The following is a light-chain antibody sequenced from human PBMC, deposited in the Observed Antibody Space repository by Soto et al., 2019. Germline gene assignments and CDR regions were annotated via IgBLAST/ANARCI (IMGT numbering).Light chain of an antibody. Sequence: EVFLTQSPGTLSLSRWERATLSCRASQSVSNSYLAWYQQKPGQAPRLLIYGASNGATGIPARFSGTGSGTDFTLTISSLEPEDFAVYYCQQRYNWPLTFGGGTKVDIK. J-gene: IGKJ4*01. V-gene: IGKV3-11*01. CDR3: QQRYNWPLT. CDR1: QSVSNSY. CDR2: GAS.